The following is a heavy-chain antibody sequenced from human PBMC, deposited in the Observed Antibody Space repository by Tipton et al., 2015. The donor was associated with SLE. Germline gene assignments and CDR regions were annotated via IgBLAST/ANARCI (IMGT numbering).Heavy chain of an antibody. CDR3: ARILSDYYGMDV. J-gene: IGHJ6*02. CDR1: GASISSHY. V-gene: IGHV4-59*11. CDR2: IYYNRHT. Sequence: TLSLTCTVSGASISSHYWSWIRQPPGKKLEWIGYIYYNRHTNYIPSLESRVTISIDTSKNQFSLSLKSVTAADTAVYYCARILSDYYGMDVWGQGTTVTVSS.